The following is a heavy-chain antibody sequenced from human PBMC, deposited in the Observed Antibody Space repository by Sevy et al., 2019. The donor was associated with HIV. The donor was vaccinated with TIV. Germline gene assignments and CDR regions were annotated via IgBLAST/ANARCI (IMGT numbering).Heavy chain of an antibody. D-gene: IGHD2-15*01. CDR3: ARYLGSRYCSGGSCYSTAFDY. V-gene: IGHV4-39*01. Sequence: SETLSLTCTVSGGSISSSSYYWGWIRQPPGKGLEWIGSIYYSGSTYYNPSLKSRVTISVDTSKKQFSLKLSSVTAADTAVYYCARYLGSRYCSGGSCYSTAFDYWGQGTLVTVSS. CDR1: GGSISSSSYY. CDR2: IYYSGST. J-gene: IGHJ4*02.